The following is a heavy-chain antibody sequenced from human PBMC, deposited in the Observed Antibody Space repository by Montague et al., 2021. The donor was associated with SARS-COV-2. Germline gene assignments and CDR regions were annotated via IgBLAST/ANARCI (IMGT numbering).Heavy chain of an antibody. J-gene: IGHJ6*02. Sequence: SETLSLTCTVSGGSISSSSYYWGWIRQPPGKGLEWIGSIYYSGSTYYNPSLKSRVTISVDTSKNQFSLKLSSVTAADTAVYYCARVGRQQLVRISGIDVWGHGTTVTLS. V-gene: IGHV4-39*07. CDR3: ARVGRQQLVRISGIDV. CDR1: GGSISSSSYY. D-gene: IGHD6-13*01. CDR2: IYYSGST.